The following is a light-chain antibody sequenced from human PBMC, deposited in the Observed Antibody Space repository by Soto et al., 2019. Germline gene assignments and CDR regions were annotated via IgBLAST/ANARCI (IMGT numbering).Light chain of an antibody. CDR1: QSISSS. V-gene: IGKV3-20*01. CDR3: QQYASPPTT. CDR2: DAS. J-gene: IGKJ3*01. Sequence: EIVLTQSPGTLSLSPGDRATLSCRASQSISSSLAWYQQKPGQAPRLLIFDASSRTAGIPDRFSGSGSGTDFILTISRLEPGDFAVYYCQQYASPPTTFGPGTKVDIK.